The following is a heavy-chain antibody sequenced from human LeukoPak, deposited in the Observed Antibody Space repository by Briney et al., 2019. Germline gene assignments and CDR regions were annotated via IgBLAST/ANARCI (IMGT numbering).Heavy chain of an antibody. CDR2: MWYDGSKE. CDR1: GFTLSSHG. Sequence: PGGSLRLSCAASGFTLSSHGMHWVRQAPGKGLEWVAGMWYDGSKEDYADSVKGRFTISRDMSKNTLNLQMNSLRVEDTAMFYCARDLSFGSLDFRGQGTLVNVSS. CDR3: ARDLSFGSLDF. D-gene: IGHD1-26*01. V-gene: IGHV3-33*01. J-gene: IGHJ4*02.